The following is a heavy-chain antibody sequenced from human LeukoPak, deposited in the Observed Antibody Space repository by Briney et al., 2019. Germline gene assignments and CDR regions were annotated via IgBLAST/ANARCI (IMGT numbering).Heavy chain of an antibody. J-gene: IGHJ3*02. Sequence: SVKVSCKASGGTFSSYAISWVRQAPGQGLEWMGGIIPIFGTANYAQKFQGRVTITADESTSTAYMELSSLRSEDTAVYYCRTTVVTPRDAFDIWGQGTMVTVSS. V-gene: IGHV1-69*13. CDR2: IIPIFGTA. CDR3: RTTVVTPRDAFDI. D-gene: IGHD4-23*01. CDR1: GGTFSSYA.